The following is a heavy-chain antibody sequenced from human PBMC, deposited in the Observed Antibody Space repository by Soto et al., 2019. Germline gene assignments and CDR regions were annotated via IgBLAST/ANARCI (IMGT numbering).Heavy chain of an antibody. CDR3: ARGGGAAADFDY. Sequence: QVQLVESGGGLVKPGGSLRLSCAASGFTFSDYYMRWIRQAPGKGLEWVSYISGITSYTSYADSVKGRFTISRDNAKNSLFLQMNSLRAEDTAVYYCARGGGAAADFDYWGQGTLVTVSS. CDR1: GFTFSDYY. J-gene: IGHJ4*02. CDR2: ISGITSYT. V-gene: IGHV3-11*06. D-gene: IGHD6-13*01.